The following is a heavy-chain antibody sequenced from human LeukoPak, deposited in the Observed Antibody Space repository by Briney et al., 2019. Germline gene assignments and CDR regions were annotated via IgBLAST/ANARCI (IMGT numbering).Heavy chain of an antibody. CDR2: IYHSGST. Sequence: SGTLSLTFAVSGGSISSSNWWSWVRQPPGKGLEWIGEIYHSGSTNYNPSLKSRVTISVDKSKNQFSLKLSSVTAADTAVHYCARRPNVDIVATIDYYYGMDVWGQGTTVTVSS. J-gene: IGHJ6*02. V-gene: IGHV4-4*02. CDR3: ARRPNVDIVATIDYYYGMDV. D-gene: IGHD5-12*01. CDR1: GGSISSSNW.